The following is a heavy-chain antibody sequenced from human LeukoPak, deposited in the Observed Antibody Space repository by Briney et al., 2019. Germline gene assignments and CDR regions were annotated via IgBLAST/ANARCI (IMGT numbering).Heavy chain of an antibody. CDR1: GFTFRSYG. D-gene: IGHD4-23*01. CDR2: IWYDGSNK. V-gene: IGHV3-33*01. J-gene: IGHJ4*02. Sequence: GRSLRLSCAASGFTFRSYGMHWVRQAPGKGGEWVAVIWYDGSNKYYADSVEGRFTLSRDNSKNTLYLQMNSLRAEDTAVYYCARDPYDGGKGPFDYWGQGTLVTVSS. CDR3: ARDPYDGGKGPFDY.